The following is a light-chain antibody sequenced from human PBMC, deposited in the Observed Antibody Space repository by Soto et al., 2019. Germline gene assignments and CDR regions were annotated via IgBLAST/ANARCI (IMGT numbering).Light chain of an antibody. CDR2: KAS. V-gene: IGKV1-5*03. J-gene: IGKJ2*01. Sequence: DIQMTQSPATLSASVGDRVIITCRASQSINSRLAWYQQKPGQAPNLLIYKASTLQSGVPSRFSGSGSGTEFTLTISSLHPDDFATYYCQQYDRYSYTFGQGTKLEVK. CDR1: QSINSR. CDR3: QQYDRYSYT.